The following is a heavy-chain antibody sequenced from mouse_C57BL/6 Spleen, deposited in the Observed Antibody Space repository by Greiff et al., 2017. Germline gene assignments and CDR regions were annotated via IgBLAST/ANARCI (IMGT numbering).Heavy chain of an antibody. D-gene: IGHD2-12*01. CDR1: GYTFTSYW. J-gene: IGHJ4*01. CDR3: AKGSLRDYAMDY. CDR2: IHPNSGST. V-gene: IGHV1-64*01. Sequence: VQLQQPGAELVKPGASVKLSCKASGYTFTSYWMHWVKQRPGQGLEWIGMIHPNSGSTNYNEKFKSKATLTVDKSSSPAYMQLSSLTSEDSAVYYCAKGSLRDYAMDYWGQGTSVTVSS.